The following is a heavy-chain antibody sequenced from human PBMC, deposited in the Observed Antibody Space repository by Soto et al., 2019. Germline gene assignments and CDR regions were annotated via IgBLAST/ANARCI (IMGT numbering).Heavy chain of an antibody. V-gene: IGHV1-2*02. CDR2: INPNSGGT. CDR3: ARDIYSYGYNCMDV. J-gene: IGHJ6*02. Sequence: ASVKVSCKASGYTFTGYYMHWVRQAPGQGLEWMGWINPNSGGTNYAQKFQGRVTMTRDTSISTAYMELSRLRSDDTAVYYCARDIYSYGYNCMDVWGQGTTVTVSS. D-gene: IGHD5-18*01. CDR1: GYTFTGYY.